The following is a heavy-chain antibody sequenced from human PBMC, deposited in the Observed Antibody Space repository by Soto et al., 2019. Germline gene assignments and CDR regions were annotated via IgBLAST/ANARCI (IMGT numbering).Heavy chain of an antibody. J-gene: IGHJ4*02. D-gene: IGHD5-18*01. CDR2: IYYSGST. V-gene: IGHV4-59*01. Sequence: KPSETLSLTCTVSGGSIISYYWSWIRQPPGKGLEWIGYIYYSGSTNYNPSLKSRVTISVDTSKNQFSLKLSSVTAADTAVYYCAREWGGIQLHEGALGYWGQGTLVTVSS. CDR1: GGSIISYY. CDR3: AREWGGIQLHEGALGY.